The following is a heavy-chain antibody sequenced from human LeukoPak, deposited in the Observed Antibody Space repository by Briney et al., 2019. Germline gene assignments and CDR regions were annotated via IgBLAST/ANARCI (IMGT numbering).Heavy chain of an antibody. Sequence: SETLSLTCTVSGYSISSGYLWGWIRQPPGKGLEWIGSIDGSGSSYYNPSLKSRVIISVDTSKNQFSLKLTSVTAADTAVYYCASRTMYYYDSSGYYKDAFDIWGQGTMVTVSS. D-gene: IGHD3-22*01. J-gene: IGHJ3*02. CDR1: GYSISSGYL. CDR3: ASRTMYYYDSSGYYKDAFDI. V-gene: IGHV4-38-2*02. CDR2: IDGSGSS.